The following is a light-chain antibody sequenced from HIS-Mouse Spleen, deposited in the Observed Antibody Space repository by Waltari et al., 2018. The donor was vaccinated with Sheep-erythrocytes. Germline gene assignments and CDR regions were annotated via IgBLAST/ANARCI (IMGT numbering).Light chain of an antibody. Sequence: AIRMTQSPSSFSASTGDRVTIPCRASQGISSYLAWYQQKQGKAPKHLIYAASTLQSGVPSRFSGSVSGTDFTLTISCLQSEDFAAYYCQQYYSYPPTFGQGTKVEIK. CDR2: AAS. V-gene: IGKV1-8*01. J-gene: IGKJ1*01. CDR3: QQYYSYPPT. CDR1: QGISSY.